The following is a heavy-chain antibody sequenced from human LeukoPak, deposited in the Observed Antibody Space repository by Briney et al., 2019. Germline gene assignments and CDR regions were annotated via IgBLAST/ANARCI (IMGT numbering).Heavy chain of an antibody. D-gene: IGHD1-26*01. CDR3: AREEEWELPDY. CDR2: ISFDGSNK. CDR1: GFPFSGNA. V-gene: IGHV3-30*04. J-gene: IGHJ4*02. Sequence: GMSLRLSCTASGFPFSGNAMHWVRQAPGKGLEWVAVISFDGSNKYYADSVKGRFTVSRDNSKNTLYLQIHSLRGEDTAMYFCAREEEWELPDYWGQGTLVIVSS.